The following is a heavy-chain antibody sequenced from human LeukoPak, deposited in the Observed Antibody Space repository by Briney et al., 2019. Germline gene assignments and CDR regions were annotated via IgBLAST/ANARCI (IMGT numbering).Heavy chain of an antibody. CDR1: GYNFASYW. CDR2: IYPGDSDT. V-gene: IGHV5-51*01. D-gene: IGHD2-15*01. Sequence: GESLKISCKGSGYNFASYWIGWVRQMPGRGLEWMGIIYPGDSDTRYSPSFQGQVTISADKSISTAYLQWSSLKASDTAMYYCARQAPLHCSGGSCFGYWGQGTLVTVSS. J-gene: IGHJ4*02. CDR3: ARQAPLHCSGGSCFGY.